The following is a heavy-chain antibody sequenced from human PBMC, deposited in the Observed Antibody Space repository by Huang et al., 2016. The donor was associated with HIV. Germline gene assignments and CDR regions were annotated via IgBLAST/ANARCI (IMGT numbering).Heavy chain of an antibody. CDR2: SNPGDSDI. D-gene: IGHD3-16*01. CDR3: ARHEPGGVAY. Sequence: EVQLVQSGAEVKKPGESLKSSCKGSGYRFTSYWSGWVRQIPGKGLEWMGISNPGDSDIRYSPSFQGQVTISADKSISTAYLQWSSLKASDTAMFYCARHEPGGVAYWGQGTLVTVSS. J-gene: IGHJ4*02. V-gene: IGHV5-51*01. CDR1: GYRFTSYW.